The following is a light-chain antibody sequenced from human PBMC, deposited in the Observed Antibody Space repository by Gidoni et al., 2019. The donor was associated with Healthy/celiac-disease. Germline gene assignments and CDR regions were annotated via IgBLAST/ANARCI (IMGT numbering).Light chain of an antibody. CDR1: QSVSSN. V-gene: IGKV3-15*01. CDR3: QQYNNWPLT. J-gene: IGKJ4*01. CDR2: GAS. Sequence: EIVMTQSPATLSVSPGERATLSCRASQSVSSNFAWYQQKPGQAPRLLIYGASTRATGIPASCSGSGSGTEFTLTISSLQSEDFAVYYCQQYNNWPLTFGGGTKVEIK.